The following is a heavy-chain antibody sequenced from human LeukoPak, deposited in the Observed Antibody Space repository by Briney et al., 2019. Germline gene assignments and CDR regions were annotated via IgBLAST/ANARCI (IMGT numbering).Heavy chain of an antibody. V-gene: IGHV4-39*01. CDR1: GGSISSSNYY. CDR2: IYYSGST. CDR3: ARRGPTIAAAVADFNY. D-gene: IGHD6-13*01. Sequence: PSETLSPTCTVSGGSISSSNYYWGWIRQPPGKGLEWIGNIYYSGSTYYNPSLKSRVTISVDTSRNQFSLKLSSVTAADTAVYYCARRGPTIAAAVADFNYWGQGTLVTVSS. J-gene: IGHJ4*02.